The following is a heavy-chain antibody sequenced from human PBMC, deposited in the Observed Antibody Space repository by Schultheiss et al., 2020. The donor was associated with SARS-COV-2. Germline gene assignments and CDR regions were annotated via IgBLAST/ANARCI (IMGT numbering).Heavy chain of an antibody. CDR2: IYYSGST. V-gene: IGHV4-31*11. J-gene: IGHJ6*03. Sequence: SETLSLTCAVSGGSISSGGYYWSWIRQHPGKGLEWIGYIYYSGSTYYNPSLKSRVTISVDTSKNQFSLKLSSVTVADTAVYYCARTYYDFWSGYANMDVWGKGTTVTVSS. D-gene: IGHD3-3*01. CDR1: GGSISSGGYY. CDR3: ARTYYDFWSGYANMDV.